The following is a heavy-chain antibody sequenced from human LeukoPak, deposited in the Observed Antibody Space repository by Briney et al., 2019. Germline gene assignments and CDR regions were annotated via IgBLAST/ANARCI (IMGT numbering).Heavy chain of an antibody. J-gene: IGHJ5*02. CDR1: GFDFSRYS. V-gene: IGHV3-48*01. Sequence: GGSLRLSCEASGFDFSRYSMNWVRQAPGKGLEGISYISTSGSPIYYADSVKGRFTISRDNGKRSLYLQMNNLRAEDTAVYHCARDDYVKGGRRGWFDPWGQGTLVTVPS. CDR2: ISTSGSPI. D-gene: IGHD4-17*01. CDR3: ARDDYVKGGRRGWFDP.